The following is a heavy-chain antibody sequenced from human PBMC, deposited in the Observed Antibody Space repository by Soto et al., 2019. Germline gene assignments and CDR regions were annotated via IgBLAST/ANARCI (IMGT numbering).Heavy chain of an antibody. Sequence: QVQLVESGGGVVQPGRSLRLSCAASGFTFSSYAMHWVRQAPGKGLEWVAVISYDGSNKYYADSVKGRFTISRDNSKNTLYLQMNSPRAEDTAVYYCAREGGYSSGCDYWGQGTLVTVSS. V-gene: IGHV3-30-3*01. D-gene: IGHD6-19*01. CDR2: ISYDGSNK. CDR1: GFTFSSYA. J-gene: IGHJ4*02. CDR3: AREGGYSSGCDY.